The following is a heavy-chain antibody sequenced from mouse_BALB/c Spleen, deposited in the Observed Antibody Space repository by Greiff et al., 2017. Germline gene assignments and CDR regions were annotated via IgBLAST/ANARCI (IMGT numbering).Heavy chain of an antibody. V-gene: IGHV1-54*01. J-gene: IGHJ3*01. CDR3: ARKGDVSTLAY. D-gene: IGHD3-3*01. CDR1: GYAFTNYL. CDR2: INPGSGGT. Sequence: VQLQQSGAELVRPGTSVKVSCKASGYAFTNYLIEWVKQRPGQGLEWIGVINPGSGGTNYNEKFKGKATLTADKSSSTAYMQLSSLTSDDSAVYVCARKGDVSTLAYWGQGTLVTVSA.